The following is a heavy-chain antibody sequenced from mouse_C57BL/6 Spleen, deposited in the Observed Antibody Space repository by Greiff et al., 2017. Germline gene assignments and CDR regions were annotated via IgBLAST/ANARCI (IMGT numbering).Heavy chain of an antibody. D-gene: IGHD2-4*01. CDR3: ARSGRGNYDYDSWFAY. V-gene: IGHV1-55*01. J-gene: IGHJ3*01. CDR2: IYPGSGST. Sequence: VQLQQPGAELVKPGASVKMSCKASGYTFTSYWITWVKQRPGQGLEWIGDIYPGSGSTNYNEKFKSKATLTVDTSSSTAYMQLSSLTSEDSAVYYCARSGRGNYDYDSWFAYWGQGTLVTVSA. CDR1: GYTFTSYW.